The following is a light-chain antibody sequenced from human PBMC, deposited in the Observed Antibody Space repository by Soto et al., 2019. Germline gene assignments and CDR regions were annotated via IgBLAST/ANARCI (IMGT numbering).Light chain of an antibody. CDR1: SSDIGAYAY. V-gene: IGLV2-14*03. J-gene: IGLJ2*01. CDR3: GSYPRSNSVI. CDR2: DVN. Sequence: QSALTQPASVSGSPGQSIAISCTGTSSDIGAYAYVSWYQQHPGKIPKLIVFDVNYRPSGVSSRFSGSKSGNTASLTISGLQAEDEAVYYCGSYPRSNSVIFGGGTKLTVL.